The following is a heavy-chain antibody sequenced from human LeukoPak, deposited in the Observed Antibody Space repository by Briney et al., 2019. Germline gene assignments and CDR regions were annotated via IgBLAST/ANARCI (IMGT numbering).Heavy chain of an antibody. CDR2: IKQDGSEK. D-gene: IGHD3-3*01. CDR1: GFTFSSYA. J-gene: IGHJ4*02. V-gene: IGHV3-7*01. Sequence: GGSLRLSCAASGFTFSSYAMSWVRQAPGKGLEWVANIKQDGSEKYYVDSVKGRFTISRDNAKNSLYLQMNSLRAEDTAVYYCARGSGYLYYFDYWGQGTLVTVSS. CDR3: ARGSGYLYYFDY.